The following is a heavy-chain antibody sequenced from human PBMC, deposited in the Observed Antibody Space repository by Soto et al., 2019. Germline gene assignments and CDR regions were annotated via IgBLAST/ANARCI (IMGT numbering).Heavy chain of an antibody. J-gene: IGHJ3*01. D-gene: IGHD1-20*01. CDR2: IDPSDSYT. V-gene: IGHV5-10-1*01. CDR3: ARFNLFGITLPPRAFDL. CDR1: GYSFTTYR. Sequence: GQSRKISCKGSGYSFTTYRISWVRQMPGKGLEWMGRIDPSDSYTNYSPSFQGHVTISADKSISTAYLQWSSLKASGTAVYYWARFNLFGITLPPRAFDLRDKGIMLT.